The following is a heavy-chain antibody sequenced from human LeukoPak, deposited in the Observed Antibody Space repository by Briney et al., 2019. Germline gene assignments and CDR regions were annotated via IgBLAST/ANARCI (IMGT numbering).Heavy chain of an antibody. V-gene: IGHV4-59*01. CDR3: ASRYYDSSGYYFFDY. CDR1: GGSISSYY. CDR2: IYYSGST. D-gene: IGHD3-22*01. J-gene: IGHJ4*02. Sequence: SETLSLTCTVSGGSISSYYWSWIRQPPGKGLEWIGYIYYSGSTNYNPSLKSRVTISVDTSKKQFSLKLSSVTAADTAVYYCASRYYDSSGYYFFDYWGQGTLVTVSS.